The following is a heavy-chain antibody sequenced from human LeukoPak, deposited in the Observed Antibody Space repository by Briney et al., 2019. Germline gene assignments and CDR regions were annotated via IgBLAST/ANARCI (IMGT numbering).Heavy chain of an antibody. CDR3: AKDPVDMVRGVNGFDY. J-gene: IGHJ4*02. D-gene: IGHD3-10*01. V-gene: IGHV3-23*01. Sequence: PGGSLRLSCAASGFTFSDYAMSWVRQAPVKGLEWVSAISGTGDSTYYADSVKGRFTISRDNSKNTLYLQMNSLRAEDTAVYYCAKDPVDMVRGVNGFDYWGQGTLVTVSS. CDR2: ISGTGDST. CDR1: GFTFSDYA.